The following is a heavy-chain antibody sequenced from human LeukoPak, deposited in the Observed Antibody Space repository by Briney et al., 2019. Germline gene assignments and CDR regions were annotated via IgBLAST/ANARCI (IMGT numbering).Heavy chain of an antibody. J-gene: IGHJ4*02. CDR1: EFTFSSYA. Sequence: GGSLRLSCAASEFTFSSYAMNWVRQAPGKGLEWVSAMSGSGGSTYYADSVKGRFTISRDNSKNTLYLQMNSLRAEDTAVYYCAKIGGWTAFDYWGQGTLVTVSS. D-gene: IGHD6-19*01. V-gene: IGHV3-23*01. CDR3: AKIGGWTAFDY. CDR2: MSGSGGST.